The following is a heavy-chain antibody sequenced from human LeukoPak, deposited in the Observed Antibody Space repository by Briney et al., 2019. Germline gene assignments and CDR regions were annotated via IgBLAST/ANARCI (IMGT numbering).Heavy chain of an antibody. Sequence: PGRSLRLSCAASGFTFHHYAIHWVRQVPGKGLEWVSGISWNSAGIGYADSVKGRFTISRDNAKNSVYLQMNSLRAEDTAFYYCAKDKAPLYSGYDWDLDFWGQGTLVTVSS. D-gene: IGHD5-12*01. V-gene: IGHV3-9*01. CDR2: ISWNSAGI. CDR3: AKDKAPLYSGYDWDLDF. J-gene: IGHJ4*02. CDR1: GFTFHHYA.